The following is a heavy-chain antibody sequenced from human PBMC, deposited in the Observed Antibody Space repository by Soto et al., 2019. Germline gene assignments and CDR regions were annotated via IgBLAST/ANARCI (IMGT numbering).Heavy chain of an antibody. Sequence: GGSLRLSCAASGFTFSTYWMTWVRQAPGKGLEWVACINQAGNQKYYVDSVKGRFTISRDNAKNSLHLQMDSLGAEDTAVYYCANCGDYVPGEGRGYWGQGTRVTVSS. J-gene: IGHJ4*02. V-gene: IGHV3-7*01. CDR2: INQAGNQK. D-gene: IGHD4-17*01. CDR1: GFTFSTYW. CDR3: ANCGDYVPGEGRGY.